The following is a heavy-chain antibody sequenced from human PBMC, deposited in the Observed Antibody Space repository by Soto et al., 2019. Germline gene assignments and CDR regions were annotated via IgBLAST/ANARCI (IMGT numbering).Heavy chain of an antibody. Sequence: GGSLRLSCAASGFTFSSYAMSWVRQAPGKGLEWVSAISGSGGSTYYADSVKGRFTISRDNSKNTLYLQMNSLRAEDTAVYYCAVGGDYDYIWGSYRPGYWGQGTLVTVSS. CDR3: AVGGDYDYIWGSYRPGY. CDR2: ISGSGGST. D-gene: IGHD3-16*02. V-gene: IGHV3-23*01. J-gene: IGHJ4*02. CDR1: GFTFSSYA.